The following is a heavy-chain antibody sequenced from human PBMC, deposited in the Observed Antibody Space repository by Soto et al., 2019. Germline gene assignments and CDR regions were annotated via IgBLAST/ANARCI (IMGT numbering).Heavy chain of an antibody. CDR1: GFTFSSYG. D-gene: IGHD3-10*01. CDR2: ISYDGSNK. V-gene: IGHV3-30*18. CDR3: AKDRGWRGAYVMDV. Sequence: QVQLVESGGGVVQPGRSLRLSCAASGFTFSSYGMHWVRQAPGKGLEWVAVISYDGSNKYYADSVKGRFTISRDNSKNTLYLQMNSLRAEDTVVYYCAKDRGWRGAYVMDVWGQGPRSPSP. J-gene: IGHJ6*02.